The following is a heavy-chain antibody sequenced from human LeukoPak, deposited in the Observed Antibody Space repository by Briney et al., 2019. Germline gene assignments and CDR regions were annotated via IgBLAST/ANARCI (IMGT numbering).Heavy chain of an antibody. D-gene: IGHD2-15*01. CDR3: ARSGVVAGIHWFDP. V-gene: IGHV4-30-2*01. CDR2: IYHSGST. Sequence: SQTLSLTCTVSGGSISSGGYYWSWIRQPPGKGLEWIGYIYHSGSTYYNPSLKSRVTISVDRSKNQFSPKLSSVTAADTAVYYCARSGVVAGIHWFDPWGQGTLVTVSS. J-gene: IGHJ5*02. CDR1: GGSISSGGYY.